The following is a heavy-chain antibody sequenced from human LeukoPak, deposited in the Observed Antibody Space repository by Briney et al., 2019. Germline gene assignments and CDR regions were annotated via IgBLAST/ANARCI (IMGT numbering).Heavy chain of an antibody. CDR1: GGSISSYY. D-gene: IGHD3-9*01. V-gene: IGHV4-59*01. CDR2: IYYSGST. J-gene: IGHJ5*02. Sequence: PSETLSLTCTVSGGSISSYYWSWIRQPPGKGLEWVRYIYYSGSTNYNPSLKSRVTISVDTSKNQFSLKLSSVTAADTAVYYCARGPPASYYDILTGYGAGFDPWGQGTLVTVSS. CDR3: ARGPPASYYDILTGYGAGFDP.